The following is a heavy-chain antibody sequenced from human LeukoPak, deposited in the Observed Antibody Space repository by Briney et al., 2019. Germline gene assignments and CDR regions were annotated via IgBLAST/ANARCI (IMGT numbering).Heavy chain of an antibody. CDR2: INPNSGGT. V-gene: IGHV1-2*02. Sequence: ASVKVSCKASGYTFTGYYMHWVRQAPGQGLEWTGWINPNSGGTNYAQKFQGRVTMTRDTSISTAYLELSSLTSDDTSVYNCEREMATLSYWGQGTLVTVPS. CDR3: EREMATLSY. J-gene: IGHJ1*01. CDR1: GYTFTGYY. D-gene: IGHD5-24*01.